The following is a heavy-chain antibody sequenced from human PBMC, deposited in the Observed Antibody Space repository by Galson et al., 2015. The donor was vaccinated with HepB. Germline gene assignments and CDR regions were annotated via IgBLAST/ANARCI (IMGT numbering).Heavy chain of an antibody. V-gene: IGHV1-2*06. CDR3: ARRATVTKELDY. Sequence: SVKVSCKASGYTFTGYYMHWVRQAPGQGLEWMGRINPNSGGTNYAQKFQGRVTMTRDTSISTAYMELSRLRSDDTAVYYCARRATVTKELDYWGQGTLVTVSS. D-gene: IGHD4-17*01. CDR2: INPNSGGT. J-gene: IGHJ4*02. CDR1: GYTFTGYY.